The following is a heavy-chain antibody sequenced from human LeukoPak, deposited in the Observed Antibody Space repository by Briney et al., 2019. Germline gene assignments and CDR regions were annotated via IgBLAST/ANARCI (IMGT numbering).Heavy chain of an antibody. CDR2: IIPILGIA. Sequence: SVKVSCKASGGXFSSYAMSWVRQAPGQGLEWMGRIIPILGIANYAQKFQGRVTITADKSTSTAYMELSSLRSEDTSVYYCAREQGSWYCSGGSCYSGVPLGAFDIWGQGTMVTVSS. CDR1: GGXFSSYA. D-gene: IGHD2-15*01. V-gene: IGHV1-69*04. J-gene: IGHJ3*02. CDR3: AREQGSWYCSGGSCYSGVPLGAFDI.